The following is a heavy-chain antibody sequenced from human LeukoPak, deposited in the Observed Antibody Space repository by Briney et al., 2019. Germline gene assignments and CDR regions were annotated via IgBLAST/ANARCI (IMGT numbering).Heavy chain of an antibody. J-gene: IGHJ4*02. V-gene: IGHV3-7*03. Sequence: GGSLRLSCAASRFTFSNYGVNWVRQAPGKGLEWVASINHNGNVNYYVDSEKGRFTISRDNAKNSLYLQMSNLRAEDTAVYFCARGGGLDVWGQGTLVTVSS. CDR1: RFTFSNYG. CDR3: ARGGGLDV. CDR2: INHNGNVN. D-gene: IGHD3/OR15-3a*01.